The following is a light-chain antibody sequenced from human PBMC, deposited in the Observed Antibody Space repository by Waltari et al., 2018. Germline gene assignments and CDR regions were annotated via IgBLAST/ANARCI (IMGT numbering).Light chain of an antibody. CDR3: ATWDDSLNGWV. CDR2: SDN. CDR1: NSNIGRNA. J-gene: IGLJ3*02. Sequence: QSVLTQPPSASGTPGQRVTISCSGSNSNIGRNAVTWYHQLPETAHKLLIYSDNQQPAGVPDRVSCSKSGTTASLAISGVQSEDEAEYHCATWDDSLNGWVFGGGTKVTVL. V-gene: IGLV1-44*01.